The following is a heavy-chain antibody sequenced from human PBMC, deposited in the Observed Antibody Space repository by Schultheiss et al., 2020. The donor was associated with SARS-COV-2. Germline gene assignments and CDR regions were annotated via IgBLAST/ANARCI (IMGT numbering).Heavy chain of an antibody. V-gene: IGHV2-70*01. D-gene: IGHD6-19*01. Sequence: SGPTLVKPTQTLTLTCTFSGFSLSTSGMCVSWIRKPPGKALEWLALIDWDDDKYYSTSLKTRLTISKDTSKNQVVLTMTNMDPVDTATYYCARILMGSGWYYFDYWGQGTLVTVSS. J-gene: IGHJ4*02. CDR1: GFSLSTSGMC. CDR3: ARILMGSGWYYFDY. CDR2: IDWDDDK.